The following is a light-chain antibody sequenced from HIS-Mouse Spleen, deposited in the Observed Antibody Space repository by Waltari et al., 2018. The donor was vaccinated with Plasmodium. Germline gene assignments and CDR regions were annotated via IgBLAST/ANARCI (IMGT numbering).Light chain of an antibody. J-gene: IGKJ3*01. CDR3: QQYNNWPFT. V-gene: IGKV3-15*01. CDR2: GAS. Sequence: EIVMTQSPATLSVSPGERATLSCRASQRVSSNLAWYQQKPGQAPMLLIYGASTRATGIPARFSGSGSGTEFTLTISSLQSEDFAVYYCQQYNNWPFTFGHGTKVEIK. CDR1: QRVSSN.